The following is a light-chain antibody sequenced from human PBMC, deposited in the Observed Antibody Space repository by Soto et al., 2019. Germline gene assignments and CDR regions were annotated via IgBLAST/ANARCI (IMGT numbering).Light chain of an antibody. J-gene: IGKJ2*01. V-gene: IGKV4-1*01. CDR3: QKYYNTPPYT. CDR1: QSVLYSSNNKNY. Sequence: DIVMTQSPDSLAVSLGERATINCKSSQSVLYSSNNKNYLAWYQKKPGQPPKLLIYWASTRESGVPDRFSGSGSGTDFTLTISSLQAEDVAVYYCQKYYNTPPYTFGQGTKLEIK. CDR2: WAS.